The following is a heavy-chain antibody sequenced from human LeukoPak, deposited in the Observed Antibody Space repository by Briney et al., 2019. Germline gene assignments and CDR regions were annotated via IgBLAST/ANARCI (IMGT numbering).Heavy chain of an antibody. CDR3: AGLSLMGSFDY. V-gene: IGHV4-38-2*02. J-gene: IGHJ4*02. CDR1: GSSISSGYY. D-gene: IGHD2-8*01. CDR2: IFHTGNA. Sequence: SETLSLTCTVSGSSISSGYYWGWIRQPPGKGLEWIGSIFHTGNAYYNPSLKSRVTVSVDASMKQFSLKLSSVTAADTAVYYCAGLSLMGSFDYWGQGTLAIVSS.